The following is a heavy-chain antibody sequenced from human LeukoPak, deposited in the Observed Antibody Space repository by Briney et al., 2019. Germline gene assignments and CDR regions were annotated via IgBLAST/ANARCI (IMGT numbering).Heavy chain of an antibody. CDR3: ARGLGRSNGPGRNFDY. CDR2: MNPNSGNT. Sequence: GASVKVSCKASGYTFTSYDINWVRQATGQGLEWMGWMNPNSGNTGYVEKFQGRVTMTRDTSTSTAYMELSSLRPDDTAVYYCARGLGRSNGPGRNFDYWGQGTLVTVSS. CDR1: GYTFTSYD. J-gene: IGHJ4*02. V-gene: IGHV1-8*01.